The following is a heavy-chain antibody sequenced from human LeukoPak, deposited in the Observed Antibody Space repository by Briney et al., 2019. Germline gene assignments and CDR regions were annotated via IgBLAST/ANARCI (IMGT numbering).Heavy chain of an antibody. CDR2: IYPGDLDV. J-gene: IGHJ6*04. D-gene: IGHD5-24*01. CDR1: RYIFSNSW. CDR3: AKLMDV. Sequence: GESLKISCQGSRYIFSNSWIGWVRQVPGKGLEWMGSIYPGDLDVKYSPSFQGQVTISADNSISTAYLQWSSLKASDTAMYYCAKLMDVSGKGTTVTVSS. V-gene: IGHV5-51*01.